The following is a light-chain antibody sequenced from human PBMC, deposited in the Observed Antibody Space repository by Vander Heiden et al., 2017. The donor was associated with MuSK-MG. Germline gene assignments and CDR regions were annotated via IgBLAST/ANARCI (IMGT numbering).Light chain of an antibody. J-gene: IGLJ2*01. V-gene: IGLV3-1*01. CDR3: QAWDSSTAV. CDR2: QDS. CDR1: NLGNKY. Sequence: SYQLTPPPSVSVAPAHTASIPCPGYNLGNKYVCWYQQKPGQSHVLVIYQDSKRPSGTPERFSGSNSGNTATLTISGTQAMDEADYYCQAWDSSTAVFGGGTKLTVL.